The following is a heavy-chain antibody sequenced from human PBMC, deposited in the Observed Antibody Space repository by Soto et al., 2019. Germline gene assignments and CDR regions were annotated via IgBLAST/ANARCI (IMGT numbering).Heavy chain of an antibody. Sequence: GESLKISCKGSGCSFTSYWIGWVRQMPGKGLEWMGIIYPGDSDTRYSPSFQGQVTISADKSISTAYLQWSSLKASDTAMYYCARQEGYCSSTSCHYYYYYGMDVWGQGTTVTVSS. CDR2: IYPGDSDT. D-gene: IGHD2-2*01. V-gene: IGHV5-51*01. CDR1: GCSFTSYW. J-gene: IGHJ6*02. CDR3: ARQEGYCSSTSCHYYYYYGMDV.